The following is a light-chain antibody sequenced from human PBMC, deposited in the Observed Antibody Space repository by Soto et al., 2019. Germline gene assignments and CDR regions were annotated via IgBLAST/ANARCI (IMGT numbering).Light chain of an antibody. CDR2: WAS. Sequence: DIVMTQSPDSLAVSLGERATINCKSNQSVLYSSNNKNYLAWYQQKPGQPPKLLIYWASTRESGVPDRFSCSGSGTDFTLTISSLQAEDVACYYCQQYYSTVTFGGGTKVEIK. CDR1: QSVLYSSNNKNY. J-gene: IGKJ4*01. CDR3: QQYYSTVT. V-gene: IGKV4-1*01.